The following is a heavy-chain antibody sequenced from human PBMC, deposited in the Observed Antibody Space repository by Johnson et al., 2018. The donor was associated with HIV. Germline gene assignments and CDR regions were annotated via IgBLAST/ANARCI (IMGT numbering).Heavy chain of an antibody. V-gene: IGHV3-30*02. Sequence: QVQLVESGGGVVQPGGSLRLSCAASGFTFNTYGMHWVRKAPGKGLEWVAFIRYDGSNKYYADSVKGRFTISRDNSKNTLYLQMNSLRAEDTAVYYCAKIRITMIVVVEGVDAFDIWGQGTMVTVSS. D-gene: IGHD3-22*01. CDR2: IRYDGSNK. CDR3: AKIRITMIVVVEGVDAFDI. CDR1: GFTFNTYG. J-gene: IGHJ3*02.